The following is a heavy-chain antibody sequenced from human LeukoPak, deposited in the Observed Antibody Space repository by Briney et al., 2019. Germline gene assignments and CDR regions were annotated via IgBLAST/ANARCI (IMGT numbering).Heavy chain of an antibody. Sequence: SETLSLTCAVYGGSFSGYYWSWIRQPPGKGLEGIGEINHSGSTNYNPSLKSRVTISVDTSKNQFSLKLSSVTAADTAVYYCARHISRRQLVRRSNWFDPWGQGTLVTVSS. D-gene: IGHD6-13*01. CDR3: ARHISRRQLVRRSNWFDP. J-gene: IGHJ5*02. CDR2: INHSGST. CDR1: GGSFSGYY. V-gene: IGHV4-34*01.